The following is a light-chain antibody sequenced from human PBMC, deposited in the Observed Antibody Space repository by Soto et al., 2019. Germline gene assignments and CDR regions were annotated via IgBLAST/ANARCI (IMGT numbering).Light chain of an antibody. V-gene: IGKV3-11*01. Sequence: EIVLTQSPATLSFSPGERATVSCRASQNVANYLDWYQQKPGQAPRLLIYESSNRATGIAARFSGSGSGTDFTLTISSLEPEDFAVYYCQQRSNLPQTFGQGTKVDIK. CDR1: QNVANY. J-gene: IGKJ1*01. CDR2: ESS. CDR3: QQRSNLPQT.